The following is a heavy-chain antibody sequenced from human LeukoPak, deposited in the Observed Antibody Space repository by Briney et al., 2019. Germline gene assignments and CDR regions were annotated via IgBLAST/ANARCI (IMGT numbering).Heavy chain of an antibody. CDR2: IIPIFGTA. V-gene: IGHV1-69*01. CDR3: ARDRMGYYDSSGYYGEGFDY. CDR1: GGTFISYA. J-gene: IGHJ4*02. D-gene: IGHD3-22*01. Sequence: SVKVSCKASGGTFISYAISWVRQAPGQGLEWMGGIIPIFGTANYAQKFQGRVTITADESTSTAYMELSSLRSEDTAVYYCARDRMGYYDSSGYYGEGFDYWGQGTLVTVSS.